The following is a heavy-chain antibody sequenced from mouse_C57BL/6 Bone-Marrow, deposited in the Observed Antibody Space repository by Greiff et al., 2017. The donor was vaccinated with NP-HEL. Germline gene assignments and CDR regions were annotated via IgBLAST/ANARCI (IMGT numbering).Heavy chain of an antibody. J-gene: IGHJ4*01. CDR2: ISSGGSYT. CDR1: GFTFSSYG. CDR3: ERQGFGYYAMDY. Sequence: EVKLVESGGDLVKPGGSLKLSCAASGFTFSSYGMSWVRQTPDKRLEWVATISSGGSYTYYPDSVKGRFTISRDNAKNTLYLQMSSLKSEDTAMYYCERQGFGYYAMDYWGQGTSVTVSS. V-gene: IGHV5-6*01. D-gene: IGHD3-2*02.